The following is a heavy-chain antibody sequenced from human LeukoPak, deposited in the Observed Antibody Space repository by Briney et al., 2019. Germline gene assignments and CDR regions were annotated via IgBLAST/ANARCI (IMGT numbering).Heavy chain of an antibody. Sequence: SSETLSLTCTVSDDSITIYYWSWIRQPPGKGLEWIGYIYYSGSTNYNPSLKSRVTISVDTSKNQFSLKLSSVTAADTAVYYCARTTEAHSWRTRYYDYYMDVWGKGTTVTVSS. D-gene: IGHD6-13*01. J-gene: IGHJ6*03. V-gene: IGHV4-59*01. CDR3: ARTTEAHSWRTRYYDYYMDV. CDR2: IYYSGST. CDR1: DDSITIYY.